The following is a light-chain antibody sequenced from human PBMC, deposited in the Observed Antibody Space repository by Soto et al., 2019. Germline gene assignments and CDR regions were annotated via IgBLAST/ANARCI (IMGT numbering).Light chain of an antibody. CDR3: HYYNRSQIS. CDR1: QCISSW. J-gene: IGKJ3*01. CDR2: NAS. V-gene: IGKV1-5*01. Sequence: DIQMTQSPSTLSASVGDRGTITCRASQCISSWLAWDQQKLGNAPKILIYNASSLESGVASRFSGSLSATEFPLTISSLQPDDFATYYCHYYNRSQISFGTRPKVHIX.